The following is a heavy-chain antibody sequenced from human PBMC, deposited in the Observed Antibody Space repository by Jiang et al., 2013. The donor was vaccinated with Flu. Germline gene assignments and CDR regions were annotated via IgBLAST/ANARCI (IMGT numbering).Heavy chain of an antibody. J-gene: IGHJ6*02. CDR2: INTNTGNP. CDR3: ARDQDIVVVVAATNYYYYGMDV. Sequence: SVKVSCKASGYTFTSYAMNWVRQAPGQGLEWMGWINTNTGNPTYAQGFTGRFVFSLDTSVSTAYPQICSLKAEDTAVYYCARDQDIVVVVAATNYYYYGMDVWGQGTTVTVSS. V-gene: IGHV7-4-1*01. CDR1: GYTFTSYA. D-gene: IGHD2-15*01.